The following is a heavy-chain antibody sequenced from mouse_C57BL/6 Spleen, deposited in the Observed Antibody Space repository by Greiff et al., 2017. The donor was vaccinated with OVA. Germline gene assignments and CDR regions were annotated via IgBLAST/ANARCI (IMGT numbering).Heavy chain of an antibody. D-gene: IGHD1-1*01. Sequence: QVHVKQSGAELVRPGTSVKMSCKASGYTFTNYWIGWAKQRPGHGLEWIGDIYPGGGYTNYNEKFKGKATLTADKSSSTAYMQFSSLTSEDSAIYYCSRSPYYYGSSYDWYFDVWGTGTTVTVSS. CDR1: GYTFTNYW. V-gene: IGHV1-63*01. J-gene: IGHJ1*03. CDR2: IYPGGGYT. CDR3: SRSPYYYGSSYDWYFDV.